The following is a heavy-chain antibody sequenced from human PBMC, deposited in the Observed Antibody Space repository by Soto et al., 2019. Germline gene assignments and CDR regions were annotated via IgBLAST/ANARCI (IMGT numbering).Heavy chain of an antibody. CDR1: GFTFDDYA. D-gene: IGHD5-18*01. CDR3: AKGLSGYSYGPFDY. Sequence: EVQLVESGGGLVQPGRSLRLSCAASGFTFDDYAMHWVRQAPGKGLEWVSGINWNTGSIGYSDSVKGRFTISKETAKNSLYLQMNSLRAEDTALYYCAKGLSGYSYGPFDYWGQGTLVTVSS. V-gene: IGHV3-9*01. CDR2: INWNTGSI. J-gene: IGHJ4*02.